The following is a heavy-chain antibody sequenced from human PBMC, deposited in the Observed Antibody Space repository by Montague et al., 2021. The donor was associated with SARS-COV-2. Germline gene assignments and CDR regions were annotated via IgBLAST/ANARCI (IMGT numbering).Heavy chain of an antibody. D-gene: IGHD6-13*01. Sequence: NDYSVSVKSRITINPDTSKNQFSLQLNSVTPEDTAVYYCASYSSSWYFDWFDPWGQGTLVTVSS. V-gene: IGHV6-1*01. CDR3: ASYSSSWYFDWFDP. J-gene: IGHJ5*02. CDR2: N.